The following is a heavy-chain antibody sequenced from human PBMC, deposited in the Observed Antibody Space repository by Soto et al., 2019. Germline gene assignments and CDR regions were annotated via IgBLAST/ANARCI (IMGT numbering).Heavy chain of an antibody. CDR1: GYTFTGYY. V-gene: IGHV1-2*02. D-gene: IGHD5-18*01. CDR2: INPNSGGT. CDR3: ATTAWIQLWAVFTDAFDI. J-gene: IGHJ3*02. Sequence: ASVKVSCKASGYTFTGYYMHWLRQAPGQGLEWMGWINPNSGGTNYAQKFQGRVTMTRDTSISTAYMELSRLRSDDTAVYYCATTAWIQLWAVFTDAFDIWGQGTMVTVSS.